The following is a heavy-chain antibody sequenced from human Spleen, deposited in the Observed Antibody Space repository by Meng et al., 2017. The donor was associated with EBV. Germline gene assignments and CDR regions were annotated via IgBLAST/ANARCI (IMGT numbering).Heavy chain of an antibody. CDR1: GVALHRGGHY. Sequence: PSQTLAHTCTVTGVALHRGGHYMIYMRQCTGKILTRIGYIRYSQSSQYNLSLRSQITMSLDTSKNKLSLKQNSATASDTAVYYCARASSGDSHGFDSWGQGTLVTVSS. J-gene: IGHJ4*02. V-gene: IGHV4-30-4*01. CDR3: ARASSGDSHGFDS. D-gene: IGHD5-18*01. CDR2: IRYSQSS.